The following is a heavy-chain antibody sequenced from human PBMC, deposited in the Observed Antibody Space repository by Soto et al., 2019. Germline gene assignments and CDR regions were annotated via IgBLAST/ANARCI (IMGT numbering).Heavy chain of an antibody. CDR2: IHYSGTT. CDR3: ARARYYDFWRIDY. Sequence: QVQLQESGPGLVKPSQTLSLTCTVSGGSISSVDYYWTWLRQPPGKGLEWIGYIHYSGTTYYNPSLKSRIRISVNTSKNQFSLNLSSVTAADTAVYYCARARYYDFWRIDYWGQGTLVTVSS. V-gene: IGHV4-30-4*01. J-gene: IGHJ4*02. D-gene: IGHD3-3*01. CDR1: GGSISSVDYY.